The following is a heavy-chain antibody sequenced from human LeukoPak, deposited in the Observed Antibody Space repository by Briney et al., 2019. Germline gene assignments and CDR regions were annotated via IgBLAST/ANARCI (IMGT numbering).Heavy chain of an antibody. D-gene: IGHD3-9*01. J-gene: IGHJ4*02. CDR1: GVSISSSEW. CDR3: GKTDIYFNPIDY. V-gene: IGHV4-4*02. Sequence: SGTLSLTCAVSGVSISSSEWWVWVRQPPGQGLEWIGEIHRDGRTRYNPSLKSRVTMSMDYSKNQFSLSVTSVTAADTAIYYCGKTDIYFNPIDYWGPGSLVTISS. CDR2: IHRDGRT.